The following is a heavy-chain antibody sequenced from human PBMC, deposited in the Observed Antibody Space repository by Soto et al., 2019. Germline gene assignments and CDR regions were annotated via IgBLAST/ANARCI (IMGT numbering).Heavy chain of an antibody. V-gene: IGHV4-31*03. Sequence: QVQLQESGPGLVKPSQTLSLTCTVSGGSISSGGYYWSWIRQHPGKGLEWIGYIYYSGSTYYNPSLKLRVTISVDTSKKQFSLKLSSVTAADTAVYYCASLVAYDYIWGSYQQFYYWGQGTLVTVSS. CDR3: ASLVAYDYIWGSYQQFYY. CDR1: GGSISSGGYY. J-gene: IGHJ4*02. D-gene: IGHD3-16*02. CDR2: IYYSGST.